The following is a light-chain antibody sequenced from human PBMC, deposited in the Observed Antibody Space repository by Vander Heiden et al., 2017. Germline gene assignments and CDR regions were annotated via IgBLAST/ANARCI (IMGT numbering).Light chain of an antibody. V-gene: IGKV1-6*01. CDR2: AAS. CDR3: LQYYNYPWT. Sequence: AIHMPPPPSTLSASVGDRVTITCRASQGIRNDLGWYQQKPGKAPKLLIYAASSLQSGVPSRFSGSGSGTDFTLTISSLQPEDFATYYCLQYYNYPWTFGQGTRVEIK. J-gene: IGKJ1*01. CDR1: QGIRND.